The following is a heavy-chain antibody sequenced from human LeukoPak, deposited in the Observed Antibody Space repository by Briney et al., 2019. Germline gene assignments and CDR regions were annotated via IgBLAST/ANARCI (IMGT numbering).Heavy chain of an antibody. V-gene: IGHV4-38-2*02. D-gene: IGHD1-26*01. CDR3: ARDRESSPWELLLDY. CDR2: LHHTSST. Sequence: SETLSLTCAVSGYSIRSGYYWAWIRQPPGKGLEWIGSLHHTSSTYYNPSLKSRVTMSVDKSNNKFSLKLSSVTAADTALYYCARDRESSPWELLLDYWGQGILVTVSP. J-gene: IGHJ4*02. CDR1: GYSIRSGYY.